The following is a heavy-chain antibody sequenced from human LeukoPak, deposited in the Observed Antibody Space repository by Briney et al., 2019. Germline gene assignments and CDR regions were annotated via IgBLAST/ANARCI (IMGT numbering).Heavy chain of an antibody. V-gene: IGHV3-30*02. CDR1: GFTFSSYG. J-gene: IGHJ3*02. Sequence: EGSLRLSCAASGFTFSSYGMHWVRQAPGRRLEWGAFIRYDGGNKYYADSVKGRFTISRDNSKNTLYLQMNSLRAEDTAVYYCARDYIAENAFDIWGQGTMVTVSS. CDR3: ARDYIAENAFDI. CDR2: IRYDGGNK. D-gene: IGHD2-15*01.